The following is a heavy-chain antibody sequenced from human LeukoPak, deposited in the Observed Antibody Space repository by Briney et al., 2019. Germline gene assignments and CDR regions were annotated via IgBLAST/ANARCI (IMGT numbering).Heavy chain of an antibody. CDR2: IIPIFGTA. V-gene: IGHV1-69*13. J-gene: IGHJ4*02. D-gene: IGHD3-16*01. Sequence: AASVKVSCKASGGTFSSYAISWVRQAPGQGLEWMGGIIPIFGTANYAQKFQGRVTITADESTSTAYMELSSLRSEDTAVYYCARDNDSRDPPHFDYWAREPWSPSPQ. CDR1: GGTFSSYA. CDR3: ARDNDSRDPPHFDY.